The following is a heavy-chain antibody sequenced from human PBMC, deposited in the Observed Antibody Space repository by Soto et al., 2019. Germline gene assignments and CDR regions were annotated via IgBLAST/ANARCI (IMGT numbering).Heavy chain of an antibody. D-gene: IGHD6-25*01. Sequence: EVQLVESGGGLVQPGGSLRLSCAASGFTVSSNYMSWVRQAPGKGLEWVSVIYSGGSTYYADSVKGRFTISRDNPKTTLYLQRNSLRAEDTAVYYCARDSRGIAASWGQGTLVTVSS. V-gene: IGHV3-66*01. CDR1: GFTVSSNY. CDR3: ARDSRGIAAS. J-gene: IGHJ4*02. CDR2: IYSGGST.